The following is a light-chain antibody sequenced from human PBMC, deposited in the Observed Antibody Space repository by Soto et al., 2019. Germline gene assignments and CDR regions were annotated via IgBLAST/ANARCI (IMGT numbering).Light chain of an antibody. J-gene: IGKJ4*01. Sequence: IQVTQSPSSLSASVGDRVTSTCRASQGRTSYLAWYQQKPGKAPKLLIYAASALQTGVSSRFSGSGYGTDFALTISNLQPEDFATYFCQQLSRDPLTFGGGNTVEF. CDR3: QQLSRDPLT. CDR1: QGRTSY. CDR2: AAS. V-gene: IGKV1-9*01.